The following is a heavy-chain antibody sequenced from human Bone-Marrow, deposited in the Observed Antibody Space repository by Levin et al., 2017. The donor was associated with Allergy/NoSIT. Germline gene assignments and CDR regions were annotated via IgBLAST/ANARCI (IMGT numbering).Heavy chain of an antibody. V-gene: IGHV3-64*02. D-gene: IGHD2/OR15-2a*01. CDR1: GFTFRGYA. CDR2: ISSDGGYT. J-gene: IGHJ3*02. CDR3: ARGPDFSAFDI. Sequence: GESLKISCAASGFTFRGYAMHWVRQAPGKGLEYVSGISSDGGYTYYADSVKGRFTISRDNSKNTVSLQMGSLRPEDMAVYYCARGPDFSAFDIWGQGTAVTVSS.